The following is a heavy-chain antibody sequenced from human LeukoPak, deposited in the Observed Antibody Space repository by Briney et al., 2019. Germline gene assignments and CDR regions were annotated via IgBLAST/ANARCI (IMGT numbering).Heavy chain of an antibody. Sequence: SETLSLTYTVSGGSISSYYWSWIRQPAGKGLEWIGRIYTSGSTNYNPSLKSRVTMSVDTSKNQFSLKLSSVTAADTAVYYCARGFHYGSGSYYMAYYYYYMDVWGKGTTVTVSS. V-gene: IGHV4-4*07. CDR2: IYTSGST. CDR1: GGSISSYY. CDR3: ARGFHYGSGSYYMAYYYYYMDV. J-gene: IGHJ6*03. D-gene: IGHD3-10*01.